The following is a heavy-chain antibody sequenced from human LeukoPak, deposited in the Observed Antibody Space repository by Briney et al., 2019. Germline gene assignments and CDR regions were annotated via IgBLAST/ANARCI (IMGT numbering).Heavy chain of an antibody. CDR3: ARVGPATAFDY. V-gene: IGHV3-64*02. J-gene: IGHJ4*02. CDR1: GFTLSSFS. Sequence: GGSLRPSCAASGFTLSSFSMHWVRQSPGRGLEYVSAINYNGGPTYYADSVKGRFTISRDNSKNTLYLQMASLRDEDMGVYYCARVGPATAFDYWGQGTQVTVSS. CDR2: INYNGGPT.